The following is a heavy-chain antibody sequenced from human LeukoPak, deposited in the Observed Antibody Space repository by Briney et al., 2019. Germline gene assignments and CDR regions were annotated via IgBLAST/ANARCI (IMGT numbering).Heavy chain of an antibody. CDR1: GFTFSTYA. CDR2: ISNGGGTT. CDR3: AKRCYESSGHYHGPYFDY. J-gene: IGHJ4*02. D-gene: IGHD3-22*01. Sequence: GGSLRLSCVSSGFTFSTYAMSWVRQAPGKGLEWVSVISNGGGTTYYADSVKGRFTISRDNSRNTLYLQMNSLRADDTAVYYCAKRCYESSGHYHGPYFDYWGQGTLVTVSS. V-gene: IGHV3-23*01.